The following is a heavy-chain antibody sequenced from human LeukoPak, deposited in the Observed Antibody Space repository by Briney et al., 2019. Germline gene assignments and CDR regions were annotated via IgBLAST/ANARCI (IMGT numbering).Heavy chain of an antibody. D-gene: IGHD3-22*01. V-gene: IGHV1-18*01. Sequence: ASLNVSCKASGYTFTSYGISWVRQAPGQGLEWMGWFSSGNGMTNYAQKLQGRVTMTRDTYTSTAYMELRSLRSDDAAVYYCARVGDYYDSSGYYFQDYYYYMDVWGKGTTVTVTS. CDR2: FSSGNGMT. J-gene: IGHJ6*03. CDR1: GYTFTSYG. CDR3: ARVGDYYDSSGYYFQDYYYYMDV.